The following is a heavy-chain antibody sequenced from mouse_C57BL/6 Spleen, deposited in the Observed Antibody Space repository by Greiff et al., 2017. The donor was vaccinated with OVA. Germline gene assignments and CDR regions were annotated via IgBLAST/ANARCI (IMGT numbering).Heavy chain of an antibody. CDR2: SNPSSGYT. CDR3: ASSDWDRGFAY. D-gene: IGHD4-1*01. J-gene: IGHJ3*01. Sequence: VQLQQSGAELAKPGASVKLSCKASGYTFTSYWMHWVKQRPGQGLEWIGYSNPSSGYTKYNQKFKDKATLTADKSSSTAYMQLSSLTYEDSAVYYCASSDWDRGFAYWGQGTLVTVSA. CDR1: GYTFTSYW. V-gene: IGHV1-7*01.